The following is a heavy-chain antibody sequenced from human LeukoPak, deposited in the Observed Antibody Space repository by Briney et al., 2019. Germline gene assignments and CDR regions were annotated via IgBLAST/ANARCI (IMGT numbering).Heavy chain of an antibody. J-gene: IGHJ4*02. D-gene: IGHD3-3*01. Sequence: SQTLSLTCGISGDSVSSNSAAWNWIRQSSSRGLEWLGRTYYRSKWYNDYAVSVKSRITINPDTSKNQFSLQLNSVTPEDTAVYYCARGPNFNYDFWSGSRSGYDYWGQGTLVTVSS. CDR1: GDSVSSNSAA. CDR3: ARGPNFNYDFWSGSRSGYDY. V-gene: IGHV6-1*01. CDR2: TYYRSKWYN.